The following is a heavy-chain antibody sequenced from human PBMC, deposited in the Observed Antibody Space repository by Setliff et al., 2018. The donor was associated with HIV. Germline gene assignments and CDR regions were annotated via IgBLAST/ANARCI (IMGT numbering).Heavy chain of an antibody. Sequence: SETLSLTCAVSGYSISSGYYWGWVRQPPEKGLEWIGSFYHSGSTYYNPSLKSRVTISVDTSKNQFSLKLSSVTAADTAVYYCARAPITIFGVIIIPVYFDYWGQGTQVTVS. J-gene: IGHJ4*02. V-gene: IGHV4-38-2*01. CDR3: ARAPITIFGVIIIPVYFDY. CDR1: GYSISSGYY. D-gene: IGHD3-3*01. CDR2: FYHSGST.